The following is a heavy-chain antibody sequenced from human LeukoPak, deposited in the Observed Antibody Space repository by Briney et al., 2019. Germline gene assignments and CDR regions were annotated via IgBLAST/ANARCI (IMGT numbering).Heavy chain of an antibody. Sequence: PSKTLSLTCAVYGGSFSGYYWSWIRQPPGKGLEWIGEINHSGSTNYNPSLKSLVTISVDTSKNQFSLKLSSVTAADTAVYYCARGLIVVVVAVYFDYWGQGTLVTVSS. D-gene: IGHD2-15*01. CDR1: GGSFSGYY. CDR3: ARGLIVVVVAVYFDY. J-gene: IGHJ4*02. CDR2: INHSGST. V-gene: IGHV4-34*01.